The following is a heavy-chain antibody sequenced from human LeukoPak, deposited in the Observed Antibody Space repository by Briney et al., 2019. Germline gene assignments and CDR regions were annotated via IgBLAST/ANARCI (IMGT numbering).Heavy chain of an antibody. J-gene: IGHJ4*02. CDR1: AFTFSSFA. Sequence: GGSLRLSCAASAFTFSSFAMSWVRQAPGKGLEWVSVISGSGGTTYYADSLKGRFTISRDNSKNTLYLQMNSLRADDTAVYYCAKCPTSSTACYTGDYWGQGTLVTVSS. D-gene: IGHD2-2*02. CDR3: AKCPTSSTACYTGDY. CDR2: ISGSGGTT. V-gene: IGHV3-23*01.